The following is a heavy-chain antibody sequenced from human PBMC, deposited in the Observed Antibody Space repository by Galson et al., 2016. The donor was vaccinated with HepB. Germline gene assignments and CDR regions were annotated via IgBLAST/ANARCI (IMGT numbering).Heavy chain of an antibody. CDR1: GFTVSSNY. J-gene: IGHJ6*02. V-gene: IGHV3-66*01. Sequence: SLRLSCAASGFTVSSNYMSWVRQAPGTGLEWVSVIYSGGSTYYADSVKGRFTISRDNSKNTLYLQMNSLRAEDTAVYYCARGGRDTAMDYYYYGMDVWGQGTTVTVSS. CDR3: ARGGRDTAMDYYYYGMDV. CDR2: IYSGGST. D-gene: IGHD5-18*01.